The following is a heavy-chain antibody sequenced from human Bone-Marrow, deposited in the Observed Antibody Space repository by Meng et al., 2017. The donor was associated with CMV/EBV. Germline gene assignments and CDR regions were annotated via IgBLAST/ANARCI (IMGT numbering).Heavy chain of an antibody. CDR1: GFTFSSYS. J-gene: IGHJ4*02. Sequence: GESLKISCAASGFTFSSYSMNWVRQAPGKGLEWVSSISSSSSYIYYADSVKGRFTISRDNAKNSLYLQMNSLRAEDTAVYYCARGQAATSYFDYWGQGTLVTVSS. D-gene: IGHD2-15*01. CDR2: ISSSSSYI. CDR3: ARGQAATSYFDY. V-gene: IGHV3-21*01.